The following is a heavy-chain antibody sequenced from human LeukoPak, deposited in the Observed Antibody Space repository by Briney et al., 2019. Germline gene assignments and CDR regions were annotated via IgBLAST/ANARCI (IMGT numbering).Heavy chain of an antibody. CDR1: GGSFSGHY. V-gene: IGHV4-34*01. D-gene: IGHD6-13*01. CDR3: ARGIAAAAGILDY. Sequence: PSETLSLTCAVYGGSFSGHYWSWIRQPPGKGLEWIGEINHSGSTNYNPSLKSRVTISVDTSKNQFSLKLSSVTAADTAVYYCARGIAAAAGILDYWGQGTLVTVSS. J-gene: IGHJ4*02. CDR2: INHSGST.